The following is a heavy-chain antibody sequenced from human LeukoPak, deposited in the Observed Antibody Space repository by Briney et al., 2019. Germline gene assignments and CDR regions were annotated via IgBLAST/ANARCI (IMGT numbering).Heavy chain of an antibody. J-gene: IGHJ4*02. CDR1: GFTFNSDA. D-gene: IGHD1-26*01. Sequence: PGGSLRLSCAASGFTFNSDAMTWVRQAPEKGLEGVSSITDSGVDTYYADSVKGRFTISRDNSKNTLFLQMNSLRAEDTAVYYCAKGSRGSYHYWGQGTLVTVSS. V-gene: IGHV3-23*01. CDR3: AKGSRGSYHY. CDR2: ITDSGVDT.